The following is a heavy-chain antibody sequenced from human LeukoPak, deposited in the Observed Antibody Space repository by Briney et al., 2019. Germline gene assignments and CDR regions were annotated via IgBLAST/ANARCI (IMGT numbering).Heavy chain of an antibody. Sequence: SQTLSLTCTVSGGSISSGGYYWSWIRQHPGKGLEWIGYIYYSGSTYYNPSLKSRVTISVDTSKNQFSLKLSSVTAADTAVYYCARQSMITFMFDPWGQGTLVTVSS. V-gene: IGHV4-31*03. CDR1: GGSISSGGYY. CDR3: ARQSMITFMFDP. J-gene: IGHJ5*02. D-gene: IGHD3-16*01. CDR2: IYYSGST.